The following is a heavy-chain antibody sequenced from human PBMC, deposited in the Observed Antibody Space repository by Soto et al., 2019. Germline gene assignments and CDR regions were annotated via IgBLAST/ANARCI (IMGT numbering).Heavy chain of an antibody. V-gene: IGHV3-30*03. CDR3: ASDFDEYYFDY. D-gene: IGHD3-9*01. J-gene: IGHJ4*02. CDR1: GFTFISYG. Sequence: GGCLRLSCAASGFTFISYGMHWVRQAPGKGLDWVAVISYDGSNKYYADSVKGRFTISRDNSKNTLYLQMNSLRAEDTAVYYCASDFDEYYFDYWGQGTLVTVSS. CDR2: ISYDGSNK.